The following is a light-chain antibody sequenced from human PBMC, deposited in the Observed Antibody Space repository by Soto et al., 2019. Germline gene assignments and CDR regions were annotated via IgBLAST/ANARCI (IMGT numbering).Light chain of an antibody. V-gene: IGKV3-15*01. CDR1: QSVSST. CDR2: GAS. J-gene: IGKJ1*01. Sequence: ELVMTQSPATLSVSPGERATLSCRASQSVSSTLAWYQQKPGQAPRLLIYGASTRATGIPARFSGSGSGTEFTLTISSLQSEDFAVYYCQQYNNWLVTFGQGTKVDIK. CDR3: QQYNNWLVT.